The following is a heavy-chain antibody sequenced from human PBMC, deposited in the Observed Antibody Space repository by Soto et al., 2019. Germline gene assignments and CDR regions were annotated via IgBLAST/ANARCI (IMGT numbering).Heavy chain of an antibody. CDR1: GFTFSSYW. V-gene: IGHV3-74*01. CDR2: INSDGSST. D-gene: IGHD2-21*01. CDR3: ARDHVVSRNWFDP. J-gene: IGHJ5*02. Sequence: EVQLVESGGGLVQPGGSLRLSCAASGFTFSSYWMHWVRQAPGKGLVWVSRINSDGSSTSYADSVKGRFTISRDNAKNTLYLQMYSLRAEDAAVYYCARDHVVSRNWFDPWGQGTLVTVSS.